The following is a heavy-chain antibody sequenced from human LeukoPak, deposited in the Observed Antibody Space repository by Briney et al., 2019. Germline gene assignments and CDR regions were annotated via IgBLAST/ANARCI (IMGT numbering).Heavy chain of an antibody. CDR3: ARGGDYYYYYMDV. V-gene: IGHV4-61*02. D-gene: IGHD2-15*01. J-gene: IGHJ6*03. CDR2: IYTSGST. Sequence: SETLSLTCTVSGGSTSSGSYYWSWIRQPAGKGLEWIGRIYTSGSTNYNPSLKSRVTISVDTSKNQFSLKLSSVTAADTAVYYCARGGDYYYYYMDVWGKGTTVTVSS. CDR1: GGSTSSGSYY.